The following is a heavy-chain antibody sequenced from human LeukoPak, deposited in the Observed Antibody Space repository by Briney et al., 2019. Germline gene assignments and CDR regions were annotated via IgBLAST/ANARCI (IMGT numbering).Heavy chain of an antibody. J-gene: IGHJ2*01. Sequence: SVKVSCKASGGSFNSYAISWVRQAPGQGLEWMGGIIPIFGTANYAQKFQGRVTITADKSTNTAYMELSSLRSEDTAVYYCARSQPLAYFDLWGRGTLVTVSS. CDR3: ARSQPLAYFDL. CDR1: GGSFNSYA. V-gene: IGHV1-69*06. CDR2: IIPIFGTA.